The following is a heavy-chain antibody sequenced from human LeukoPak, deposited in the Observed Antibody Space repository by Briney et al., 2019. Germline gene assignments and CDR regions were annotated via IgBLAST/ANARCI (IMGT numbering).Heavy chain of an antibody. CDR2: INHSGST. D-gene: IGHD2-2*02. Sequence: SETLSLTCSVYGGSFSGYYWTWIRQPPGKGLEWIGEINHSGSTNYNPSLKSRVTISLDTSKNQFSLKLSSVTAADTAVYYCARQVYCSSTSCYKFDYWGQGTLVTVSS. CDR3: ARQVYCSSTSCYKFDY. CDR1: GGSFSGYY. J-gene: IGHJ4*02. V-gene: IGHV4-34*01.